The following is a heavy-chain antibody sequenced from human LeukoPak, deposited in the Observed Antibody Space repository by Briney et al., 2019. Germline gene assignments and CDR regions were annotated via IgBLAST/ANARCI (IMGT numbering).Heavy chain of an antibody. D-gene: IGHD3-22*01. CDR2: IYTSGST. J-gene: IGHJ4*02. CDR3: ARAPPRVDSSGYYLWYFDY. V-gene: IGHV4-4*09. CDR1: GGSISSYY. Sequence: SETLSLTCTVSGGSISSYYWSWIRQPPGKGLEWIGYIYTSGSTNYNPSLKSRVTISVDTSKNQFSLKLSSVTAADTAVYYCARAPPRVDSSGYYLWYFDYWGQGTLVTVSS.